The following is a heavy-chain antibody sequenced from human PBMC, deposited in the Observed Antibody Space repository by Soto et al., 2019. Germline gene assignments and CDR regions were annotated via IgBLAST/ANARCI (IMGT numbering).Heavy chain of an antibody. CDR1: GFTFSSYA. CDR3: AKLYYDFWSGYSTPYYFDY. Sequence: GVLRLSCAASGFTFSSYAMSWVRQAPGKGLEWVSAISGSGGSTYYADSVKGRFTISRDNSKNTLYLQMNSLRAEDTTVYYCAKLYYDFWSGYSTPYYFDYWGQGTLVTVSS. V-gene: IGHV3-23*01. CDR2: ISGSGGST. J-gene: IGHJ4*02. D-gene: IGHD3-3*01.